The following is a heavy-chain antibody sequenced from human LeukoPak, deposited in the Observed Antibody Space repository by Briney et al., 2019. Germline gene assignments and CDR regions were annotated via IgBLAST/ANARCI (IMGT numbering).Heavy chain of an antibody. CDR3: ARDSKLVPNWFDP. CDR2: ITSSSNYM. D-gene: IGHD2-8*01. V-gene: IGHV3-21*01. J-gene: IGHJ5*02. Sequence: GGSLRLSCAASGFTFSTYTMNWVRQAPGKGLEWVSSITSSSNYMFYADSVKGRFTISRDNAKNSLYLQMNSLRAEDTAVYYCARDSKLVPNWFDPWGQGTLVTVSS. CDR1: GFTFSTYT.